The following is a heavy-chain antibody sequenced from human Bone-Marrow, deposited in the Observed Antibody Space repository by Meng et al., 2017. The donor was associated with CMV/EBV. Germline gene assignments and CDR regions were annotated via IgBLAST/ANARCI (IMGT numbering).Heavy chain of an antibody. V-gene: IGHV3-23*01. J-gene: IGHJ4*02. CDR1: GFTFSSYA. CDR2: ISGSGGST. D-gene: IGHD5-18*01. Sequence: GESLKISCAASGFTFSSYAMSWVRQAPGKGLEWVSAISGSGGSTYYADSVKGRFTISRDNSKNTLYLQMNSLRVEDTAVYYCARDRFQGYSYGLIDYWGQGTLVTVSS. CDR3: ARDRFQGYSYGLIDY.